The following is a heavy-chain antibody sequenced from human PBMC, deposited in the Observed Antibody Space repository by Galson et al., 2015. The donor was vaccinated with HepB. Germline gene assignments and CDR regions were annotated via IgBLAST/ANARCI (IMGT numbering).Heavy chain of an antibody. D-gene: IGHD6-13*01. Sequence: SLRLSCAASGFTFSSYWMSWVRQAPGKGLEWVANIKQDGSEKYYVDSVKGRFTISRDNAKNSLYLQMNSLRAEDTAVYYCARDCAAAAGTNFDYWGQGTLVTVSS. CDR1: GFTFSSYW. J-gene: IGHJ4*02. V-gene: IGHV3-7*03. CDR3: ARDCAAAAGTNFDY. CDR2: IKQDGSEK.